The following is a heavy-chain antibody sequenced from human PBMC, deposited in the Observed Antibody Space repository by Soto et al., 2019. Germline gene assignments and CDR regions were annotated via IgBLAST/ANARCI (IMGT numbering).Heavy chain of an antibody. CDR2: IGIGSSTK. Sequence: PGGSLRLSCAASGFIFSSYAMSWVRQAPGKGLEWVSYIGIGSSTKYYADSVKGRFTISRDNAKNSLYLQMNSLRAEDTAAYYCARDQLYYNDISGRPLNAFDVWGQGTMVTVSS. V-gene: IGHV3-48*01. J-gene: IGHJ3*01. D-gene: IGHD3-22*01. CDR3: ARDQLYYNDISGRPLNAFDV. CDR1: GFIFSSYA.